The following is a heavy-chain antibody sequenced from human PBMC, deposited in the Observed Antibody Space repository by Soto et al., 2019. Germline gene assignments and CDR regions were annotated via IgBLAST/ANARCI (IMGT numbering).Heavy chain of an antibody. J-gene: IGHJ5*02. Sequence: ASVKVSCTTSGYTFTTYGVSWVRQAPGQGLEWMGWISAYNGNTNYAQKLQGRVTMTTDTSTSTAYMELRGLRSDDTAVYYCARDRYYYGSGSYYISWFDPWGQGTLVTVS. CDR1: GYTFTTYG. V-gene: IGHV1-18*04. D-gene: IGHD3-10*01. CDR2: ISAYNGNT. CDR3: ARDRYYYGSGSYYISWFDP.